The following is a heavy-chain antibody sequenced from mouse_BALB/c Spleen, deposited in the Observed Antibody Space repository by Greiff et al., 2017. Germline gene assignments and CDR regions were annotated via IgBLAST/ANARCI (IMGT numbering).Heavy chain of an antibody. CDR3: AREKNYYGSLYYFDY. J-gene: IGHJ2*01. Sequence: EVQLQESGGGLVKPGGSLKLSCAASGFTFSSYAMSWVRQTPEKRLEWVASISSGGSTYYPDSVKGRFTISRDNARNILYLQMSSLRSEDTAMYYCAREKNYYGSLYYFDYWGQGTTLTVSS. D-gene: IGHD1-1*01. V-gene: IGHV5-6-5*01. CDR2: ISSGGST. CDR1: GFTFSSYA.